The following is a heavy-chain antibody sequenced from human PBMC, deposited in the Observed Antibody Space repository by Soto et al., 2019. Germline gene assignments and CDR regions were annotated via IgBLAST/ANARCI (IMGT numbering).Heavy chain of an antibody. D-gene: IGHD3-9*01. J-gene: IGHJ5*02. V-gene: IGHV3-23*01. CDR2: ISPTGNT. CDR3: AKDPSTGHADL. CDR1: TGYA. Sequence: LRLSCTALTGYAMSLVRRGPGKGLEWISTISPTGNTHYADSVEGRFTISRDDSKNTFYLQMNNLRADDTGVYYCAKDPSTGHADLWGQGTLVTVS.